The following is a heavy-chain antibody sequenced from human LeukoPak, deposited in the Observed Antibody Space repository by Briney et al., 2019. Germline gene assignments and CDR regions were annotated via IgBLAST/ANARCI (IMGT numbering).Heavy chain of an antibody. D-gene: IGHD5-18*01. V-gene: IGHV3-30*02. Sequence: PGGPRRLTCAASLITFSCYVIRVLRQAPGKRLGGVAFIRSDGSKGFYADSVTGRFTISRDNSKNTLYLQVNSLRVEDTAVYYCAKGYGHYFDYWGQGTLVIVSS. CDR2: IRSDGSKG. CDR1: LITFSCYV. J-gene: IGHJ4*02. CDR3: AKGYGHYFDY.